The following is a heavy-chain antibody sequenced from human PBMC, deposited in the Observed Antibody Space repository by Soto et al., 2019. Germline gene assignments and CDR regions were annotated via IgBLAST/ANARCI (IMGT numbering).Heavy chain of an antibody. CDR1: GFTFSSYG. V-gene: IGHV3-30*18. D-gene: IGHD3-22*01. CDR3: AKEFRYYDSNPYGMDV. Sequence: VGSLRLSCAASGFTFSSYGMHWVRQAPGKGLEWVAVISYDGSNKYYADSVKGRFTISRDNSKNTLYLQMNSLRAEDTAVYYCAKEFRYYDSNPYGMDVWGQGTTVTVSS. CDR2: ISYDGSNK. J-gene: IGHJ6*02.